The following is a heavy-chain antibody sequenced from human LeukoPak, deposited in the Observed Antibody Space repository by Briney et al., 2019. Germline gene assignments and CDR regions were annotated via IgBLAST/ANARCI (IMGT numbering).Heavy chain of an antibody. Sequence: ASVKVSCKASGYTFTSYDINWVRQATGQGLEWMGWMNPNSGNTGYAQKFQGRVTMTRNTSISTAYMELSRLRSEDTAVYYCATDRGYCSSTSCQSGNYWGQGTLVTVSS. D-gene: IGHD2-2*01. CDR1: GYTFTSYD. V-gene: IGHV1-8*01. CDR2: MNPNSGNT. CDR3: ATDRGYCSSTSCQSGNY. J-gene: IGHJ4*02.